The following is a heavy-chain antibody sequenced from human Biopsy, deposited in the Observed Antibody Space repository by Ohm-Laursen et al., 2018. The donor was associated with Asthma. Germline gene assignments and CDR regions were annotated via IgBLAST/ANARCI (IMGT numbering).Heavy chain of an antibody. D-gene: IGHD1-26*01. CDR1: GFTFSSYP. Sequence: GSLRLSCTASGFTFSSYPMNWVRQAPGKGLEWLSYINNSSSIIYYADSVKGRFTISRDNARNSVYPQMNSLRAEDTALYYCARIGPEWELPGREYSLHHWGEGTLVTVSS. CDR3: ARIGPEWELPGREYSLHH. CDR2: INNSSSII. V-gene: IGHV3-21*01. J-gene: IGHJ1*01.